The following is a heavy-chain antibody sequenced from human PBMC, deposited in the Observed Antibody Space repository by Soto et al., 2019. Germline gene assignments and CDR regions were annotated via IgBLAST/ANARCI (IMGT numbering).Heavy chain of an antibody. CDR1: GFSCSLYG. J-gene: IGHJ6*02. D-gene: IGHD6-13*01. CDR2: IAHAGSSH. V-gene: IGHV3-30*03. CDR3: ATEVAAAGDHSYFPGLDV. Sequence: QVQLVESGGGVVQPGRSLRLSCAASGFSCSLYGIHWVRQAPGKGLGGVALIAHAGSSHFYADSVKGRFTIYRDTSKHTLSLQTNSLRAEDTAVYFCATEVAAAGDHSYFPGLDVWGQGTTVTVSS.